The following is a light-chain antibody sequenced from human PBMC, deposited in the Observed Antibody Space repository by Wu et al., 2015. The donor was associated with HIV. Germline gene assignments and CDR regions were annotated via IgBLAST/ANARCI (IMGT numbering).Light chain of an antibody. CDR3: QQYGLAPQT. Sequence: EIVLTQSPDILSLSPGERATLSCRASQNVNRNYLAWYQQKPGQAPRLLIYGTSSRATGFPDRFSGSGSGTDFTLTISRLEPEDFAVYYCQQYGLAPQTFGRRDQGGNQT. J-gene: IGKJ1*01. CDR1: QNVNRNY. V-gene: IGKV3-20*01. CDR2: GTS.